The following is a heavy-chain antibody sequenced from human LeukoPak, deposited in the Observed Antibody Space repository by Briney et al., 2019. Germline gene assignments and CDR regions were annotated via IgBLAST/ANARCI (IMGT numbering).Heavy chain of an antibody. CDR3: ARGRVEVTIFGVVTGYWVDY. CDR2: IKQDGSEK. J-gene: IGHJ4*02. Sequence: GGSLRLSCAASGFTFSSYWMSWVRQAPGKGLEWVANIKQDGSEKYYADSVKGRFTISRDNAKNSLYLQMNSLRAEDTAVYYCARGRVEVTIFGVVTGYWVDYWGQGTLVTVSS. CDR1: GFTFSSYW. D-gene: IGHD3-3*01. V-gene: IGHV3-7*01.